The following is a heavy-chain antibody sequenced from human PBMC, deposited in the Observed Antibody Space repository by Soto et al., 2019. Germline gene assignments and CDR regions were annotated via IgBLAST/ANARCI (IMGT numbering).Heavy chain of an antibody. CDR2: ISGSGGST. J-gene: IGHJ4*02. V-gene: IGHV3-23*01. CDR3: AKDSSSWYQYFDY. CDR1: GFTFSSYA. D-gene: IGHD6-13*01. Sequence: GWSLRLSCAASGFTFSSYAMSWVRQAPGKGLEWVSAISGSGGSTYYADSVKGRFTISRDNSKNTLYLQMNSLRAEDTVVYYCAKDSSSWYQYFDYWGQGTLVTVSS.